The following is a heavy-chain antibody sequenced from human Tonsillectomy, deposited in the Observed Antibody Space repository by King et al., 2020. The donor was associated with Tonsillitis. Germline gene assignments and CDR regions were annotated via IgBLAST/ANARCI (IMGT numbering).Heavy chain of an antibody. CDR1: GFTFNSYA. CDR2: ISGSGGNT. D-gene: IGHD6-13*01. J-gene: IGHJ4*02. CDR3: AKGPGYAAAGTGSKFDY. Sequence: VQLVESGGGLVQSGGSLRLSCAASGFTFNSYAMNWVRQVPGMGLEWVSTISGSGGNTYYADSVKGRFTNSRDNFQNTLYLQMNSLRAEDTAVYYCAKGPGYAAAGTGSKFDYWGLGTLVTVSS. V-gene: IGHV3-23*04.